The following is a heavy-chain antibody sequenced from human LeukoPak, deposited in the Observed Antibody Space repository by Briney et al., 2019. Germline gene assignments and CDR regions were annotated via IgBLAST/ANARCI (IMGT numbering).Heavy chain of an antibody. Sequence: GASVKVSCKASGGTFSSYAISWVRQAPGQGLEWMGGIIPIFGTANYAQKFQGRVTITADESTSTAYMELNSLRSEDTAVYYCARAPAYSSGSSDYWGQGTLVTVSS. CDR1: GGTFSSYA. CDR2: IIPIFGTA. D-gene: IGHD3-22*01. J-gene: IGHJ4*02. V-gene: IGHV1-69*13. CDR3: ARAPAYSSGSSDY.